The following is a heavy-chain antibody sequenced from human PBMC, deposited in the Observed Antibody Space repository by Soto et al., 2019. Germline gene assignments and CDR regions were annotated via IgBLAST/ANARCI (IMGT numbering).Heavy chain of an antibody. CDR1: GGSISSGDYY. CDR3: ARGSLYYYYGMDV. V-gene: IGHV4-30-4*01. Sequence: PSETLSLTXTVSGGSISSGDYYWSWIRQPPGKGLEWIGYIYYSGSTYYNPSLKSRVTISVDTSKNQFSLKLSSVTAADTAVYYCARGSLYYYYGMDVWGQGTTVTVSS. CDR2: IYYSGST. J-gene: IGHJ6*02.